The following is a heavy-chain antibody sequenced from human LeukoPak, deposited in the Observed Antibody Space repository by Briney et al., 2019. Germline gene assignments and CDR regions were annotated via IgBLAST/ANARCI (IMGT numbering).Heavy chain of an antibody. V-gene: IGHV3-74*01. D-gene: IGHD2-15*01. CDR2: INSDGSST. CDR1: GFTFSSYW. J-gene: IGHJ4*02. Sequence: GGSLRLSRAASGFTFSSYWLHWVRQAPGKGLVWVSRINSDGSSTSYADSVKGRFTISRDNAKNTLYLQMNILRAEDRAVYYCARGIGLDFDYWGQGTPVTVSS. CDR3: ARGIGLDFDY.